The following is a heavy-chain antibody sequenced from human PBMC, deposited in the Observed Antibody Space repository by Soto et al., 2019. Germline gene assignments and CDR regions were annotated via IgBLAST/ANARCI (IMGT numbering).Heavy chain of an antibody. J-gene: IGHJ4*02. Sequence: SVKVSCKASGVTFSSYAISWVRQAPGQGLEWMGGIIPIFGTANYAQKFQGRVTITADKSTSTAYMELSSLRSEDTAVYYCARSTETTMIAHFDYWGQGTLVTVSS. CDR3: ARSTETTMIAHFDY. V-gene: IGHV1-69*06. CDR1: GVTFSSYA. CDR2: IIPIFGTA. D-gene: IGHD3-22*01.